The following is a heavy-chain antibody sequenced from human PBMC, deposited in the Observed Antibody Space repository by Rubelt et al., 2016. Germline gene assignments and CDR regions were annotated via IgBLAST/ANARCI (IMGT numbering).Heavy chain of an antibody. CDR2: IYYSGST. J-gene: IGHJ6*03. Sequence: GQLQESGPGLVKPSETLSLTCTVSGGSISSYYWSWIRQPPGKGLEWIGYIYYSGSTNYNPSLKSRVTISVDTSKNQFSLKLSSVTAADTAVYYCARVVPYSGSYYSPYYYYYMDVWGKGTTVTVSS. CDR1: GGSISSYY. D-gene: IGHD1-26*01. V-gene: IGHV4-59*01. CDR3: ARVVPYSGSYYSPYYYYYMDV.